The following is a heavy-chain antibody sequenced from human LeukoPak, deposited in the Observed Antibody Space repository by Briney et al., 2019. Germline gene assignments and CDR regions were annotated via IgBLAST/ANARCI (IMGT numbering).Heavy chain of an antibody. CDR3: ARAGLVVTPRGSFDY. J-gene: IGHJ4*02. V-gene: IGHV4-39*07. CDR2: IYYSGST. D-gene: IGHD4-23*01. Sequence: PSETLSLTCTVSGGSISSGSYYWGWIRQPPGKGLEWIGTIYYSGSTNYNPSLESRVTMTRDTSTSTVYMELSSLRSEDTAVYYCARAGLVVTPRGSFDYWGQGTQVTVSS. CDR1: GGSISSGSYY.